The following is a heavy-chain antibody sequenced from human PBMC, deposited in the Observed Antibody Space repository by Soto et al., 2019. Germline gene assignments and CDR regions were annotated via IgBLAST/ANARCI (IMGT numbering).Heavy chain of an antibody. D-gene: IGHD3-3*01. V-gene: IGHV4-30-4*01. CDR1: GGSISSGYYY. J-gene: IGHJ6*02. Sequence: SETLSLTCTVSGGSISSGYYYWSWIRQPPGKGPEWIGYIYYSGSTYYNPSLKSRVTISVDTSKNQFSLKLSSVTAADTAVYYCARVRQFEFWRGPAVGTDVWGQGTTVTVFS. CDR3: ARVRQFEFWRGPAVGTDV. CDR2: IYYSGST.